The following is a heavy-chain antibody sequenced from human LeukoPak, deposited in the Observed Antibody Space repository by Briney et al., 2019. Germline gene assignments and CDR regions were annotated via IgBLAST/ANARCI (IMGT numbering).Heavy chain of an antibody. Sequence: SETLSLTCTVSGGSISSSGYYRGWIRQPPGQGLEWIGSIYYSGSTYYNPSLKSRVTISVDTSKNQFSLKLSSVTAADTAVYYCAREVPPFSVVVTAGAIDSWGQGTLVTVSS. D-gene: IGHD2-21*02. J-gene: IGHJ4*02. CDR3: AREVPPFSVVVTAGAIDS. CDR2: IYYSGST. CDR1: GGSISSSGYY. V-gene: IGHV4-39*07.